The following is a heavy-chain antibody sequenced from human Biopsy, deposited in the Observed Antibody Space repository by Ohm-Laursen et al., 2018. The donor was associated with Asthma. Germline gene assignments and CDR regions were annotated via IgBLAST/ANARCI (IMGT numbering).Heavy chain of an antibody. V-gene: IGHV4-31*02. CDR2: INYSGST. J-gene: IGHJ5*01. Sequence: SLRLSCAASGFTVSRDHMFWVRQAPGKGLEWIGYINYSGSTFYSPSLESRVTVSVDTSKNQFSLKLSSVTAADTAVYYCARDLSGYCTSSACYGFDSWGQGTLVTVSS. CDR1: GFTVSRDH. D-gene: IGHD2-8*01. CDR3: ARDLSGYCTSSACYGFDS.